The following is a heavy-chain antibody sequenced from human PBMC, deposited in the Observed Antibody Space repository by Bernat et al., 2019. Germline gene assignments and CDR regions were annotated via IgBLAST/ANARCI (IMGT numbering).Heavy chain of an antibody. J-gene: IGHJ3*02. CDR2: IYSGGST. V-gene: IGHV3-53*01. CDR3: ARGQYCTTTRCRDGYDVFDI. D-gene: IGHD2-2*01. CDR1: GFTVSNNY. Sequence: EVQLVESGGGLIQPGGSLRLSCAASGFTVSNNYMSWVRQAPGKGLEWVSVIYSGGSTHHADSVKGRFTISRDNSKNTLYLQMNSLRAEDTAVYYGARGQYCTTTRCRDGYDVFDIWGQGTMVTVSS.